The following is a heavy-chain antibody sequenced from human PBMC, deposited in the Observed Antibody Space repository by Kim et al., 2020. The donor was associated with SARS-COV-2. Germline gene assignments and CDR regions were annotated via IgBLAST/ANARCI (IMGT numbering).Heavy chain of an antibody. J-gene: IGHJ4*02. V-gene: IGHV1-69*04. CDR2: IIPILGIA. D-gene: IGHD3-22*01. Sequence: SVKVSCKASGGTFSSYAISWVRQAPGQGLEWMGRIIPILGIANYAQKFQGRVTITADKSTSTAYMELSSLRSEDTAVYYCARVPGSGYDSSGYYGWGQGTLVTVSS. CDR1: GGTFSSYA. CDR3: ARVPGSGYDSSGYYG.